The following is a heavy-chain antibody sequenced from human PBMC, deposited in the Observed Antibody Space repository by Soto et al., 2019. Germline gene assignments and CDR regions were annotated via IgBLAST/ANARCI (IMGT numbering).Heavy chain of an antibody. D-gene: IGHD1-20*01. J-gene: IGHJ2*01. V-gene: IGHV3-23*01. CDR1: GLNFASYA. CDR3: AKYITAATRYFDL. CDR2: TSGDAANT. Sequence: EVQLLESGGGLVQSGGSLRLSCAASGLNFASYAMTWFRQATGKGLEWVSATSGDAANTQYAGSVKGRFTTSRDNSKNTLHLQMSSLRAEDAAVDFCAKYITAATRYFDLWGRCTLVTVSS.